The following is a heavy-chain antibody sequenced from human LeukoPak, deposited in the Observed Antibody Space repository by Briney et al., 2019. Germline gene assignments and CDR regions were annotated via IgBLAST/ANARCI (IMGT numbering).Heavy chain of an antibody. Sequence: GGSLRISCAASGFTFSSYAMHWVRQAPGKGLEWVAVISYDGSNKYYADSVKGRFTISRDNSKNTLYLQMNSLRAEDTAVYYCARGVRTYDYWGQGTLVTVSS. J-gene: IGHJ4*02. V-gene: IGHV3-30*04. CDR3: ARGVRTYDY. CDR1: GFTFSSYA. D-gene: IGHD3-3*01. CDR2: ISYDGSNK.